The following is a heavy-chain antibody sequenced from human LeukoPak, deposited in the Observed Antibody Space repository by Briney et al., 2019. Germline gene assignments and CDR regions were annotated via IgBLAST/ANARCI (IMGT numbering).Heavy chain of an antibody. CDR3: VSFYETY. V-gene: IGHV3-74*01. J-gene: IGHJ4*02. CDR1: GRYW. CDR2: INSDGSGT. D-gene: IGHD2/OR15-2a*01. Sequence: EGSLRLSCAASGRYWMHWVRQAPGTGLVWVSHINSDGSGTSYADSVKGRFTISKDNAKNTVYVQMSNLRVEETAVYYCVSFYETYWGRGTLVTVSS.